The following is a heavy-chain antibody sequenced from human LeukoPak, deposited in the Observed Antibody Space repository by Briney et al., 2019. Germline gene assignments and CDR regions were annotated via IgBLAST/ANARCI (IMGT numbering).Heavy chain of an antibody. Sequence: GGSLRLSCAASGFAFSDAWMTWVRQAPGKGLEWVGRIKSKTDGGTTDYAAPVKGRFTISRDDSKSIAYLQMNSLKTEDTAVYYCTRGGNYDFWSGSEDFDYWGQGTLVTVSS. V-gene: IGHV3-15*01. CDR1: GFAFSDAW. CDR3: TRGGNYDFWSGSEDFDY. CDR2: IKSKTDGGTT. D-gene: IGHD3-3*01. J-gene: IGHJ4*02.